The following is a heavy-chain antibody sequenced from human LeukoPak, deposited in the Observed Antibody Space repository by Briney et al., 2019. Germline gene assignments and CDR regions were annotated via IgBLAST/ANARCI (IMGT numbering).Heavy chain of an antibody. Sequence: RSGGSLRLTCAASGFTLRSYTMNWVRQAPGKGLEWVSSISGSSTYKSFAASLKGRFAISRDNAKSSLYLQMNGLRAEDTAVYYCARDANYYDSGSYYDAFDIWGPGTVVTVSA. CDR2: ISGSSTYK. D-gene: IGHD3-22*01. CDR1: GFTLRSYT. CDR3: ARDANYYDSGSYYDAFDI. V-gene: IGHV3-21*06. J-gene: IGHJ3*02.